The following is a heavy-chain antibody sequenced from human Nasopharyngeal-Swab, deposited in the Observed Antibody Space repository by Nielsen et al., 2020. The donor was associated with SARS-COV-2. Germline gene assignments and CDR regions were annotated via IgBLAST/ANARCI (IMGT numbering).Heavy chain of an antibody. CDR2: MNPKSGVT. V-gene: IGHV1-2*02. D-gene: IGHD5-12*01. J-gene: IGHJ6*02. CDR3: ARDQYSGYDSSYYYYGMDV. Sequence: VRQMPGKGLEWMGWMNPKSGVTSYAQKFQGRVTMTRDTSISTAYMELSRLRSDDTAVYYCARDQYSGYDSSYYYYGMDVWGQGTTVTVSS.